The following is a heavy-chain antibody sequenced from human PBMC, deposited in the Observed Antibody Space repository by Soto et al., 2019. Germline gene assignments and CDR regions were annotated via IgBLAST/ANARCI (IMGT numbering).Heavy chain of an antibody. J-gene: IGHJ4*02. CDR3: ARDYEILTGYYFGPGDC. V-gene: IGHV3-30-3*01. CDR1: GFTFRSYA. Sequence: GGSLRLSCAASGFTFRSYAMHWVRQAPGKGLEWVAVISYDGSNKYCADSVKGRFTISRDNSKNTLYLEMNSLRAEDTAVYYCARDYEILTGYYFGPGDCWGQGSLVTVSS. CDR2: ISYDGSNK. D-gene: IGHD3-9*01.